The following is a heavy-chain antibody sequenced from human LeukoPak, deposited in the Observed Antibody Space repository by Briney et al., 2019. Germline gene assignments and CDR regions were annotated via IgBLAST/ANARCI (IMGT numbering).Heavy chain of an antibody. Sequence: GGSLRLSCAASGFTFSSYSMNWVRQAPGKGLEWVSSISSSSSYIYYADSVKGRFTISRDNAKNSLYLQMNSLRAEDTAVYYCARGTTGCCYDAFDIWGQGTMVTVSS. D-gene: IGHD2-2*01. CDR1: GFTFSSYS. CDR2: ISSSSSYI. J-gene: IGHJ3*02. CDR3: ARGTTGCCYDAFDI. V-gene: IGHV3-21*01.